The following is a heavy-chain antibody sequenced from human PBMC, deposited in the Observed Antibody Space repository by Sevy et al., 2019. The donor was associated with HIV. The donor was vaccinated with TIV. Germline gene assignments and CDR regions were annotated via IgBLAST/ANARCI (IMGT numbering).Heavy chain of an antibody. J-gene: IGHJ6*02. CDR1: GGTFSSYD. V-gene: IGHV1-69*13. D-gene: IGHD2-15*01. Sequence: ASVKVACKASGGTFSSYDINWVRQAPGQGLEWVGQIIPIFGTSSYAHNFQGRVTITADESTSTAYMDLSSLRSEDTAVYYCARGSGAVDHGMDVWGQGTTVTVSS. CDR2: IIPIFGTS. CDR3: ARGSGAVDHGMDV.